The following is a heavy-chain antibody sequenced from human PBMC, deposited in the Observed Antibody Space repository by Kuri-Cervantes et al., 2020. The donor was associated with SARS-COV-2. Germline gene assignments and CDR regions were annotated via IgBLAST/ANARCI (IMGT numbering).Heavy chain of an antibody. CDR1: GYTFTSYA. CDR2: INTNTGNP. D-gene: IGHD5-24*01. J-gene: IGHJ4*02. Sequence: ASVKVSCKASGYTFTSYAMNWVRQAPGQGLEWMGWINTNTGNPTYAQGFTGRFVFSLDTSVSTAYLQISSLKAEDTAVYYCASPGGWLQPDRLFDRWGQGTLVTVSS. V-gene: IGHV7-4-1*02. CDR3: ASPGGWLQPDRLFDR.